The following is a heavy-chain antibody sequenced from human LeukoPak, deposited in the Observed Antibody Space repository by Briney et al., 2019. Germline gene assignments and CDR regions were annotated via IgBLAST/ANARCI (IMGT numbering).Heavy chain of an antibody. J-gene: IGHJ4*02. CDR2: IIPIFGTA. D-gene: IGHD3-10*01. Sequence: SVKVSCKASGGTFSSYAISWVRQAPGQGLEWMGGIIPIFGTANYAQKFQGRVTITADESTSTAYMELSSLRSEDTAVYYCASDFRGSSALDYWGQGTLVTVSS. V-gene: IGHV1-69*13. CDR3: ASDFRGSSALDY. CDR1: GGTFSSYA.